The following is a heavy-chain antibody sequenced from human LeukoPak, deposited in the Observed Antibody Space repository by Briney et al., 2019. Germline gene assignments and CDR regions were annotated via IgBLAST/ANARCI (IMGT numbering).Heavy chain of an antibody. Sequence: GGSLRLSCAASGFTFSSYAMSWVRQAPGKGLEWVSAISGSGGSTYYAASVKGRFTISRDNSKNTLYLQMNSLRAEDTAVYYCAKGYYYDSNRSSDACDIWGQGPMVSVST. D-gene: IGHD3-22*01. CDR2: ISGSGGST. CDR1: GFTFSSYA. V-gene: IGHV3-23*01. J-gene: IGHJ3*02. CDR3: AKGYYYDSNRSSDACDI.